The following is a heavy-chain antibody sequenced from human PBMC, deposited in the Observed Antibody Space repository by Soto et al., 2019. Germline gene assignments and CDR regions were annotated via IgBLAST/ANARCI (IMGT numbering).Heavy chain of an antibody. CDR1: GLTFSSYA. V-gene: IGHV3-30-3*01. CDR2: ISYDGSNK. D-gene: IGHD5-12*01. J-gene: IGHJ4*02. Sequence: GGSLRLSCEASGLTFSSYAMHWVRQAPGKGLEWVAVISYDGSNKYYADSVKGRFTISRDNSKNTLYLQMNSLRAEDTAVYYCARARWLHPFDYWGQGTLVTVSS. CDR3: ARARWLHPFDY.